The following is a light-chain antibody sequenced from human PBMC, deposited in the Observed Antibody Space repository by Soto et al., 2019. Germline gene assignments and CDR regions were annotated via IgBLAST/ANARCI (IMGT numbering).Light chain of an antibody. Sequence: QSALTQPASVSGSPGQSITISCTGTSSDVGGYNYVSWYQQHPGKAPKLIIYEVSNRPSGVSNRFSGSKSGNTASLTISGPQTEDEADYYCSSYTSSSTLGGVFGGGTKVTVL. CDR1: SSDVGGYNY. V-gene: IGLV2-14*01. CDR2: EVS. J-gene: IGLJ2*01. CDR3: SSYTSSSTLGGV.